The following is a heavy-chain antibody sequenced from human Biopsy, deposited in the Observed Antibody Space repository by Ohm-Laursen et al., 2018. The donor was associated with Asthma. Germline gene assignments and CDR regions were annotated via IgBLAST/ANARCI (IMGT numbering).Heavy chain of an antibody. D-gene: IGHD3-9*01. J-gene: IGHJ3*01. Sequence: SVKASCTTSGYNFISFAIHWVRQAPGQRLEWMGWVNTGNGDTKYSQKFQGRVTITRDTSASTAYMELRSLRSEDTATYYCARTYCDFLTGQVKDVFGVWGQGTMVTVSS. CDR2: VNTGNGDT. CDR3: ARTYCDFLTGQVKDVFGV. CDR1: GYNFISFA. V-gene: IGHV1-3*04.